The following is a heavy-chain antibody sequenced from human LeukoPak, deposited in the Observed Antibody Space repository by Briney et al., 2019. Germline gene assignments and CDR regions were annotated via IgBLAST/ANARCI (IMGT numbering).Heavy chain of an antibody. CDR1: GDTVSSNSAA. CDR2: TYFRSKWYN. Sequence: SQTPSLTCAISGDTVSSNSAAWNWIRQSPSRGLKWLGRTYFRSKWYNDYAESVKGRISINPDTSKNQFSLQLNSVNPEDTAVYYCANFYLDNWSQGSLVTVSS. J-gene: IGHJ4*02. V-gene: IGHV6-1*01. CDR3: ANFYLDN.